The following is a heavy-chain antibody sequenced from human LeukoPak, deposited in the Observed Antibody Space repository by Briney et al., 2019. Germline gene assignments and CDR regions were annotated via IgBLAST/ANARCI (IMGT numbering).Heavy chain of an antibody. CDR3: AKDKPGVVRGVIGSYYFDY. CDR2: ISWNSGSI. V-gene: IGHV3-9*01. Sequence: GGSLRLSCAASGFTFDDYAMHWVRQAPGKGLEWVSGISWNSGSIGYADSVKGRFTISRDNAKNSLYLQMNSLRAEDTALYYCAKDKPGVVRGVIGSYYFDYWGQGTLVTVSS. J-gene: IGHJ4*02. D-gene: IGHD3-10*01. CDR1: GFTFDDYA.